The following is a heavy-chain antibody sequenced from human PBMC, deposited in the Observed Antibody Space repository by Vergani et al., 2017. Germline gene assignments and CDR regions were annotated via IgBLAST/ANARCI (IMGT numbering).Heavy chain of an antibody. V-gene: IGHV4-30-2*01. J-gene: IGHJ4*02. CDR1: GGSLSSGGYS. D-gene: IGHD2-15*01. Sequence: QLQLPESGSGLVKPSQTLSLTCAVSGGSLSSGGYSWSWIRQPPGKGLEWIGYIYHSGSTYYNPSLKSRVTISVDRSKNQFSLKLSSVTAADTAVYYCARNGGYCSGGSCSRAYFDYWGQGTLVTVSS. CDR3: ARNGGYCSGGSCSRAYFDY. CDR2: IYHSGST.